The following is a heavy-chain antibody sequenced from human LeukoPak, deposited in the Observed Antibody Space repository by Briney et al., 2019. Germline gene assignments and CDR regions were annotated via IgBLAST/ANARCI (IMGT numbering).Heavy chain of an antibody. CDR3: ARAGTMVRAVITPFDY. CDR2: IIPIFGIA. J-gene: IGHJ4*02. CDR1: GGTFTSYA. D-gene: IGHD3-10*01. Sequence: GASVKVSCKASGGTFTSYAISWVRQAPGQGLEGRGRIIPIFGIANYAQKFQGRVTITADNSTSTAYMELSSLRSEDTAVYYCARAGTMVRAVITPFDYWGQGTLVTVSS. V-gene: IGHV1-69*04.